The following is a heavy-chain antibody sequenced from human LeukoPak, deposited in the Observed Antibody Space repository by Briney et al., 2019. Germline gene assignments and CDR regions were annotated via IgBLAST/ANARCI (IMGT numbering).Heavy chain of an antibody. Sequence: GGSLRLSCAASGFTFTSYSMNWVRQAPGRGLEWVSSIRFTGSYIYYADSVKGRFTISRDNAKNSLYLQMNSLRAEDTAVYYCARDEDYADAFDIWGQGTMVTVSS. D-gene: IGHD4-17*01. CDR2: IRFTGSYI. CDR1: GFTFTSYS. J-gene: IGHJ3*02. V-gene: IGHV3-21*01. CDR3: ARDEDYADAFDI.